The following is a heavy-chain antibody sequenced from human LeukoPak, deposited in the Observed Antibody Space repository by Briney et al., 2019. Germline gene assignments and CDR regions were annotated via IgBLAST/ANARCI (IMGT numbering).Heavy chain of an antibody. CDR2: IFGSGGSA. CDR1: GFTFSSYA. D-gene: IGHD6-19*01. V-gene: IGHV3-23*01. CDR3: GKTTTGYSSGRNPAWPVDY. J-gene: IGHJ4*02. Sequence: PGGSLRLSCTASGFTFSSYAMYGVRQAPGKGLEWVSGIFGSGGSAHYADSVKGRFTISRDNSQNTVYPQMNSLRAEDTAVYYCGKTTTGYSSGRNPAWPVDYWGQGTLVTVSS.